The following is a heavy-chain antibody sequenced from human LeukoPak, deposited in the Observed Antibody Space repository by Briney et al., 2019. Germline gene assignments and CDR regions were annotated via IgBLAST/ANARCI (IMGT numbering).Heavy chain of an antibody. V-gene: IGHV1-2*02. J-gene: IGHJ6*03. D-gene: IGHD3-22*01. CDR3: ARGESSYYYDSSGYYYYYYYMDV. Sequence: ASVKVSCKAFGYTFTGYYMHWVRQAPGQGLEWMGWINPNSGGTNYAQKFQGRVTMTRDTSISTAYMELSRLRSDDTAVYYCARGESSYYYDSSGYYYYYYYMDVWGKGTTVTVSS. CDR1: GYTFTGYY. CDR2: INPNSGGT.